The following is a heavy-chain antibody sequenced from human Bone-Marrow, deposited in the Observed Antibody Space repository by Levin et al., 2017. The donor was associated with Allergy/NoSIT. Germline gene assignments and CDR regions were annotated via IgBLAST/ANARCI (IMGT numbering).Heavy chain of an antibody. J-gene: IGHJ4*02. CDR1: GYIFSDYG. V-gene: IGHV1-18*01. D-gene: IGHD6-13*01. Sequence: GESLKISCKASGYIFSDYGINWVRQAPGQGLEWMGWISAYNGNIKYAQKVQNRVTMTTDTSTTTAYMELRSLTSDDTAIYYCTRGSSIPASGDYWGQGTLVTVSS. CDR2: ISAYNGNI. CDR3: TRGSSIPASGDY.